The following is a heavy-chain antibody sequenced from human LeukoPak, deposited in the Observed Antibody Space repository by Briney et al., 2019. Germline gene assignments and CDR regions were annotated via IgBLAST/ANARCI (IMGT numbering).Heavy chain of an antibody. CDR2: ISSSSSTI. CDR1: GFTFSSYS. CDR3: ARADFYDFWSGYYTGAIGFDY. Sequence: GGSLRLSCAASGFTFSSYSMNWVRQAPGNGLEWVSYISSSSSTIYYADSVKGRFTISRDNAKNSLYLQMNSLRAEDTAVYYCARADFYDFWSGYYTGAIGFDYWGQGTLVTVSS. J-gene: IGHJ4*02. V-gene: IGHV3-48*01. D-gene: IGHD3-3*01.